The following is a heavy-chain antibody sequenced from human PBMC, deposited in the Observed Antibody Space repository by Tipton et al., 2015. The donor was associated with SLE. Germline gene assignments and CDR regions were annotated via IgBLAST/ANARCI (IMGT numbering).Heavy chain of an antibody. CDR2: IYHSGST. D-gene: IGHD6-13*01. V-gene: IGHV4-4*02. CDR3: ARGSSSNGWFDP. CDR1: GGSISSSNW. J-gene: IGHJ5*02. Sequence: TLSLTCAVSGGSISSSNWWSWVRQPPGKGLEWIGEIYHSGSTNYNPSLKSRVTISVDTSKNQFSLKLSSVTAADTAVYYCARGSSSNGWFDPWGQGTLVTVSS.